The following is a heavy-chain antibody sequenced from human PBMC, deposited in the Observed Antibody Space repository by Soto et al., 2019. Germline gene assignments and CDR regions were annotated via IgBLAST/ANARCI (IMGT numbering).Heavy chain of an antibody. V-gene: IGHV3-23*01. J-gene: IGHJ4*02. CDR3: AKPNLHCTRTSCYDH. Sequence: EVQLLESGGDLVQPGGSLRLSCAASGFTFSSYAMSWVRQAPGKGLEWVSVIGGSGGTTNYADSVKGRFTISRDNSKNTLYLQMNSLRAEDTAVYYCAKPNLHCTRTSCYDHWGQGTLVTVSS. CDR1: GFTFSSYA. CDR2: IGGSGGTT. D-gene: IGHD2-2*01.